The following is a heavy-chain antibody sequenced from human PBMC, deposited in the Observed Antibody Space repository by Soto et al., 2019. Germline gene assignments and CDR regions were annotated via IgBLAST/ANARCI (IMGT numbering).Heavy chain of an antibody. V-gene: IGHV3-23*01. Sequence: EVQLLESGGDLVQPGGSLRLSCAASGFTFSSYAMSWVRQAPGKGLEWVSGISGSGVSTYYADSVKGRVTISRDNSKNTRYLQMNSLRAEDTAVYYCAKDSVTTHYYFDYWGQGTLVTVSS. CDR2: ISGSGVST. D-gene: IGHD4-17*01. CDR1: GFTFSSYA. J-gene: IGHJ4*02. CDR3: AKDSVTTHYYFDY.